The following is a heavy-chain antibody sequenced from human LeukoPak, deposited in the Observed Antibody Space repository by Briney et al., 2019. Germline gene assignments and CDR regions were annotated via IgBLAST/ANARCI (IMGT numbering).Heavy chain of an antibody. CDR2: IIPIFGTA. V-gene: IGHV1-69*13. CDR3: AKDENGRGYSYGPNDY. CDR1: VGTFSSYA. D-gene: IGHD5-18*01. J-gene: IGHJ4*02. Sequence: ASVNVSCKASVGTFSSYAISWERQAPGQGLEWMGGIIPIFGTANYAQKFQGRVTITADESTSTAYMELSSLRSEDTAVYYCAKDENGRGYSYGPNDYWGQGTLVTVSS.